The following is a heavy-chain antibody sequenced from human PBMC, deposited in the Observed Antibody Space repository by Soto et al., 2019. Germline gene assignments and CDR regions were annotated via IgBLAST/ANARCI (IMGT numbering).Heavy chain of an antibody. CDR3: ARQGNDGEGFDF. V-gene: IGHV5-51*01. CDR1: GYSFATYW. CDR2: LYPGDSDT. Sequence: GVSLKISCKGSGYSFATYWIGWVRQMPGKGLEWMGTLYPGDSDTRYSPSFQGQVTISADKSISTAYLQWSRLKASDTAMYYCARQGNDGEGFDFWGQGTLVTVSS. D-gene: IGHD5-12*01. J-gene: IGHJ4*02.